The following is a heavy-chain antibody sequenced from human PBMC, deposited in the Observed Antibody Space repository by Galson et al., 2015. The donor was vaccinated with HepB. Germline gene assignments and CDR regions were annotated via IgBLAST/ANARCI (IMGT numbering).Heavy chain of an antibody. CDR1: GFIFSDYY. V-gene: IGHV3-11*01. CDR3: ARPGYGDYVVAH. Sequence: SLRLSCAPSGFIFSDYYMSWIRQAPGKGLEWVSYISGSGDTIYYADSVKGRFTISRDNAKKSLYLQMNSLRVDDTATYYCARPGYGDYVVAHWGQGTMVTVAS. CDR2: ISGSGDTI. D-gene: IGHD4-17*01. J-gene: IGHJ4*02.